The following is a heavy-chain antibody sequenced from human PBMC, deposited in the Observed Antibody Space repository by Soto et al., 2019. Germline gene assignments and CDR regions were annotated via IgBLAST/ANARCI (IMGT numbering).Heavy chain of an antibody. V-gene: IGHV4-38-2*02. CDR1: GYSISSGSY. Sequence: LSLTCTVSGYSISSGSYWGWIRQPPGKGPEWIASIYHSGSTNYNPSLKSRLTVSVDKSRNQFSVKLSSVTAADTAVYYCAVRRDGSGSLDYWGQGTLVTVSS. CDR2: IYHSGST. D-gene: IGHD3-10*01. CDR3: AVRRDGSGSLDY. J-gene: IGHJ4*02.